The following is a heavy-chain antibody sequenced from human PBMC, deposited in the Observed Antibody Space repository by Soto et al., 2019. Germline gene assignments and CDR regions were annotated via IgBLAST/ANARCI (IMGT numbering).Heavy chain of an antibody. V-gene: IGHV1-69*02. CDR3: ASDYGDIPFDY. CDR2: IIPILGIA. CDR1: GGTFSSYT. D-gene: IGHD4-17*01. Sequence: QVQLVQSGAEVKKPGSSVKVSCKASGGTFSSYTISWVRQAPGQGLEWMGRIIPILGIANYAQKFQGRVTITADKSTSTADMELSSLRSEDTAVYYCASDYGDIPFDYWGQGTLVTVSS. J-gene: IGHJ4*02.